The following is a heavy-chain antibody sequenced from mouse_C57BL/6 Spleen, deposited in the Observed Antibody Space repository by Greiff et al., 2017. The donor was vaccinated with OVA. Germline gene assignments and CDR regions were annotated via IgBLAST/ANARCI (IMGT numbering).Heavy chain of an antibody. Sequence: EVKLVESEGGLVQPGSSMKLSCTASGFTFSDYYMAWVRQVPEKGLEWVANINYDGSSTYYLDSLKSRFIISRDNAKNILYLQMSSLKSEDTATYYCARSLTGYYFDYWGKGTTLTVSS. CDR3: ARSLTGYYFDY. V-gene: IGHV5-16*01. D-gene: IGHD4-1*01. CDR1: GFTFSDYY. CDR2: INYDGSST. J-gene: IGHJ2*01.